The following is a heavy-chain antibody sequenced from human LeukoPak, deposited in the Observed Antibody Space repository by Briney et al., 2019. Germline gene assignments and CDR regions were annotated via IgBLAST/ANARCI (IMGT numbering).Heavy chain of an antibody. CDR1: LWTLRKYP. CDR3: AKDWAGQQLGGNVDY. V-gene: IGHV3-23*01. Sequence: PRWCLTLSRLASLWTLRKYPMSWLRQAPATGREGVGAICGSGCKSYYPDSLMGRLTISRDNSKNTLNLQMNSLRAEDTAAYYCAKDWAGQQLGGNVDYWGQGTLVTAAS. D-gene: IGHD6-13*01. CDR2: ICGSGCKS. J-gene: IGHJ4*02.